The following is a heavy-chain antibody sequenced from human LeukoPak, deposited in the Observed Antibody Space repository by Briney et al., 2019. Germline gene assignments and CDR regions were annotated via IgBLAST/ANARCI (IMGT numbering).Heavy chain of an antibody. Sequence: PGGSLRLSCAASGFTFSDYYMSWIRQAPGKGLEWVSGINWSGHSTAFADSVKGRFTISRDNANNSLFLEMNSLRADDTALYYCARSLSRGITYFNYWGQGTLVTVSS. CDR2: INWSGHST. V-gene: IGHV3-20*04. J-gene: IGHJ4*02. CDR3: ARSLSRGITYFNY. D-gene: IGHD3-10*01. CDR1: GFTFSDYY.